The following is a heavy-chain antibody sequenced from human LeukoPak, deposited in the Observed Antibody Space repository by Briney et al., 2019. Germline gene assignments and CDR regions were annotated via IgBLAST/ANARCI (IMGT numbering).Heavy chain of an antibody. CDR3: ARDLSGPNYYYYYMDV. D-gene: IGHD3-3*01. J-gene: IGHJ6*03. CDR1: GGSISSGDYY. Sequence: SETQSLTCTVSGGSISSGDYYWSWIRQPPGKGLEWIGYISYSGSTYYSPSLKSRITIPVDTSKNQFSLRLTSVTAADTAVYYCARDLSGPNYYYYYMDVWGKGTPVTVSS. CDR2: ISYSGST. V-gene: IGHV4-30-4*08.